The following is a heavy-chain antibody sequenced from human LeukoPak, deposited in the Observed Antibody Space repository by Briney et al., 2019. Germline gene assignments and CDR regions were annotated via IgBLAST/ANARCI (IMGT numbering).Heavy chain of an antibody. V-gene: IGHV4-30-2*05. CDR3: ARSYDSSGYYYSPKNDAFDI. D-gene: IGHD3-22*01. CDR2: IYHSGST. CDR1: GGSISSGGYS. J-gene: IGHJ3*02. Sequence: PSQTLSLTCAVSGGSISSGGYSWSWIRQPPGKGLEWIGYIYHSGSTYYNPSLKSRVTISVDTSKNQFSLKLSSVTAADTAVYYCARSYDSSGYYYSPKNDAFDIWGQGTMVTVSS.